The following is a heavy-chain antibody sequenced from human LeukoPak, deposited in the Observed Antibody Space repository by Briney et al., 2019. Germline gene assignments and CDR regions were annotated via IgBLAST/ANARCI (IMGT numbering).Heavy chain of an antibody. D-gene: IGHD2-2*01. V-gene: IGHV3-7*01. J-gene: IGHJ4*02. CDR1: GFTFTTYW. CDR3: AREDCDATSCYWGIIY. CDR2: IKPDGGEK. Sequence: QPGGSLRLSCTASGFTFTTYWMSWVRQAPGKGLEWVANIKPDGGEKYYGDSVKGRFTISRDNAKNSVYLQMNSLRAEDTAVYYCAREDCDATSCYWGIIYWGQGTLVTVSS.